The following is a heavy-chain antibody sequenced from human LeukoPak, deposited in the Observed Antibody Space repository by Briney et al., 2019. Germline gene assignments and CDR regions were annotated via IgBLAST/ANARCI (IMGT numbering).Heavy chain of an antibody. V-gene: IGHV3-30-3*01. CDR2: ISYDGSNK. D-gene: IGHD1-1*01. Sequence: GGSLRLSCAASGFTFSSYAMHWVRQAPGKGLEWVAVISYDGSNKYYADSVKDRFTISRDNSKNTLYLQMNSLRAEDTAVYYCARDYRTNWGQGTLVTVSS. CDR3: ARDYRTN. J-gene: IGHJ4*02. CDR1: GFTFSSYA.